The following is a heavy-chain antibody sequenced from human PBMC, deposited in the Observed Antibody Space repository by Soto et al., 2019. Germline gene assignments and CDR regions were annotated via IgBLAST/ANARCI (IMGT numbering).Heavy chain of an antibody. D-gene: IGHD6-13*01. CDR2: IYYSGST. J-gene: IGHJ4*02. CDR1: GGSISNSDYY. Sequence: PSETLALTCTVSGGSISNSDYYWGWIRQSPGKGLEWIGTIYYSGSTYYNPPSLKSRVTISVDTSKNQFSLKLNSVTATETAVYYCARHRSLRSWSFDYWGRGTLVTVSS. V-gene: IGHV4-39*01. CDR3: ARHRSLRSWSFDY.